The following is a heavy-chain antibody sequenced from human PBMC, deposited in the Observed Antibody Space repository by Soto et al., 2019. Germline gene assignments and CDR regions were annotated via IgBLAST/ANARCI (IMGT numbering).Heavy chain of an antibody. Sequence: QVQLVESGGGVVQPGRSLRLSCAASGFTFNRYGMHWVRQAPGKGLEWVAAILCDGSKKYYADSVKGRFTISRDNSKNTLYLQMDSLRPEDTALYYCAKDQLGSSWPTGFDYWGQGTLVIVSS. CDR2: ILCDGSKK. J-gene: IGHJ4*02. V-gene: IGHV3-30*18. CDR3: AKDQLGSSWPTGFDY. CDR1: GFTFNRYG. D-gene: IGHD6-13*01.